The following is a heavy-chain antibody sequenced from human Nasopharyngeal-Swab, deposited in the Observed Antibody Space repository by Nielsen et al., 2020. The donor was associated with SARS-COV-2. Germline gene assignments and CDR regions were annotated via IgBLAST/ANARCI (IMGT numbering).Heavy chain of an antibody. CDR1: GFTFDDYA. CDR3: AKDIYYGGNSEGYFDC. Sequence: GESLRLSCAPSGFTFDDYAMHWVRQAPGKGLEWVSGISWNSGSIGYADSVKGRFTISRDTAKNSLYLQMNSLRAEDTALYYCAKDIYYGGNSEGYFDCWGQGTLVTVSS. J-gene: IGHJ4*02. CDR2: ISWNSGSI. D-gene: IGHD4-23*01. V-gene: IGHV3-9*01.